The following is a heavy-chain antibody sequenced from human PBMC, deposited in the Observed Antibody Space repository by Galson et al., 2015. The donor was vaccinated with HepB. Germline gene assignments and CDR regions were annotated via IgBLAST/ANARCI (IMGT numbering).Heavy chain of an antibody. CDR1: GYTFSFYG. Sequence: SVKVSCKASGYTFSFYGISWVRQAPGQGPEWMGWISPYNGKKDYAQHVQGRVTMTTDTSTSTAYMELRSLRSDDTAVYYCARDSGDIVAVPAAMDYWGQGTLVTVSS. CDR2: ISPYNGKK. J-gene: IGHJ4*02. CDR3: ARDSGDIVAVPAAMDY. D-gene: IGHD2-2*01. V-gene: IGHV1-18*01.